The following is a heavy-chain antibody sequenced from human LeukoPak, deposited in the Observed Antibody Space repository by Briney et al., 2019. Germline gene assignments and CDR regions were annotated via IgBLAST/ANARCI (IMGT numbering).Heavy chain of an antibody. CDR1: GASISSGGYY. Sequence: SETLSLTCTVSGASISSGGYYWSWIRQHPGKGLEWIGYISYSGSPYYNPSLKSRVSMSIDKSKNQFALKLRSVTAADTAVYYCARDGSGCHIFDSWGQGTLVTVSS. CDR3: ARDGSGCHIFDS. V-gene: IGHV4-31*03. CDR2: ISYSGSP. J-gene: IGHJ4*02. D-gene: IGHD6-19*01.